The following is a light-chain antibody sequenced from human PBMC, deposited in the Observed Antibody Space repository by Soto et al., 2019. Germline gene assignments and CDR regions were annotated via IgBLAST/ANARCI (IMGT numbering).Light chain of an antibody. CDR3: SSYAGTNIIL. CDR1: SNDIGTYNY. J-gene: IGLJ2*01. V-gene: IGLV2-8*01. Sequence: QSALTQPPSASGSPGQSVTISCTGGSNDIGTYNYVSWYQRHPGKAPKLMIYEVNKRPSGVPDRFSGSKSGNTASLTVSGLQTDDEADYYCSSYAGTNIILFGGGTKLTVL. CDR2: EVN.